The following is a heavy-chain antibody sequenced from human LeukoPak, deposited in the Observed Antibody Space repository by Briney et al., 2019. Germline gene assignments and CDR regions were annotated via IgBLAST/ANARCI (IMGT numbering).Heavy chain of an antibody. CDR1: GYTXTSYG. CDR2: ISAYNGNT. D-gene: IGHD6-19*01. Sequence: ASVKVSCKASGYTXTSYGISGVRQAPGQGLEWMGCISAYNGNTNYAQKLQGRVTMTTDTSTSTAYMELRSLRSDDTAVYYCARGRLAVMYNWFDPWGQGTLVTVSS. V-gene: IGHV1-18*01. J-gene: IGHJ5*02. CDR3: ARGRLAVMYNWFDP.